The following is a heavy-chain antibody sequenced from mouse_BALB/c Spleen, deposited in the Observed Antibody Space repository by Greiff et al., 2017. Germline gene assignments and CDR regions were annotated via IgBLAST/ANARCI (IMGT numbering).Heavy chain of an antibody. D-gene: IGHD1-1*01. J-gene: IGHJ4*01. Sequence: VQLQQSGPELVKPGASVKMSCKASGYTFTDYVISWVKQRTGQGLEWIGEIYPGSGSTYYNEKFKGKATLTADKSSNTAYMQLSSLTSGDSAVYFCASPYGSSYRYYAMDYWGQGTSVTVSS. CDR1: GYTFTDYV. CDR2: IYPGSGST. V-gene: IGHV1-77*01. CDR3: ASPYGSSYRYYAMDY.